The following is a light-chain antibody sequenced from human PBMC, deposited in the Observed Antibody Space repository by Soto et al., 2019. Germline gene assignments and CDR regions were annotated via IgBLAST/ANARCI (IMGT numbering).Light chain of an antibody. CDR3: QQFNNWPPLT. CDR1: QFVSTN. Sequence: EVVMTQSPATLSVSPGERVTLSCRASQFVSTNLAWYQQKPGQAPRLLIYSASTRATGIPARFSGSGSGTEFTLNISSLQSEDFGVYYCQQFNNWPPLTFGGETKVEIK. CDR2: SAS. V-gene: IGKV3-15*01. J-gene: IGKJ4*01.